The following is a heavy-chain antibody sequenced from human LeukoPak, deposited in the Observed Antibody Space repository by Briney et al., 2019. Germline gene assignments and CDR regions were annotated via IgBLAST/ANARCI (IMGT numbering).Heavy chain of an antibody. Sequence: SVKVSCKASGGTFSSYAISWVRQAPGQGLEWMGGIIPIFGTANYAQKFQGRVTITTDESTSTAYMELRSLRSDDTAVYYCARDRRRGWYSNDAFDIWGQGTMVTVSS. J-gene: IGHJ3*02. CDR2: IIPIFGTA. V-gene: IGHV1-69*05. D-gene: IGHD6-19*01. CDR3: ARDRRRGWYSNDAFDI. CDR1: GGTFSSYA.